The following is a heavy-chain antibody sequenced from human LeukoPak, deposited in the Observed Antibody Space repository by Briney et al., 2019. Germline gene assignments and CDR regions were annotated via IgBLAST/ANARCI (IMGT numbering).Heavy chain of an antibody. J-gene: IGHJ4*02. CDR2: FYYSGNT. D-gene: IGHD3-22*01. CDR3: ARGYDSSGYYPS. Sequence: SETLSLTRTVSGGSISSYYWSWIRQPPGKGLEWIGYFYYSGNTNYNPSLKSRVTISIDTSKNQFSLQLSSVTAADTAVYYCARGYDSSGYYPSWGQGTLVTVSS. CDR1: GGSISSYY. V-gene: IGHV4-59*01.